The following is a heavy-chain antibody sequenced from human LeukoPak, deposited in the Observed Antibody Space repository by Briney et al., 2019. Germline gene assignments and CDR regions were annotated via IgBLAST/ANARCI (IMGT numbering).Heavy chain of an antibody. Sequence: PGGSLRLSCAASGFTVSSNYMSWVRQAPGKGLEWVSVIYSGGNTYYADSVKGRFTISRDNSKNTLYLQMNSLRVEDTAVYYCAGGRIAARPYYWGQGTLVTVSS. CDR1: GFTVSSNY. J-gene: IGHJ4*02. D-gene: IGHD6-6*01. CDR2: IYSGGNT. CDR3: AGGRIAARPYY. V-gene: IGHV3-53*01.